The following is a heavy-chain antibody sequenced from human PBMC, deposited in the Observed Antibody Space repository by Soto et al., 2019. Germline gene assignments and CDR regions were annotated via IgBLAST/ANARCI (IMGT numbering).Heavy chain of an antibody. V-gene: IGHV1-18*01. Sequence: QVQLVQSGAEVKKPGASVKVSCKASGYTFTNFGISWVRQAPGQGLEWKGWISAYNGNTIYTQQFQGRVTRTTETSTSTAYMWLRTLRSDVKSVYYWARGVTPIDDWGQGTLVTVS. CDR1: GYTFTNFG. D-gene: IGHD2-21*02. CDR3: ARGVTPIDD. CDR2: ISAYNGNT. J-gene: IGHJ4*02.